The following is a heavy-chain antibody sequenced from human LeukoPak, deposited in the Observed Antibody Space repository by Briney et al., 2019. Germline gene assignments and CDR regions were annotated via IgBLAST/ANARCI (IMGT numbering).Heavy chain of an antibody. J-gene: IGHJ6*03. CDR3: ARHRHIAAAVYYYYMDV. D-gene: IGHD6-13*01. Sequence: GASVKVSCKASGYTFTSYIISWVRQAPGQGLEWMGWINAYNGNTDYAQRVQGRVTMTTDTSTSTAYMELRSLRSDDTAVYYCARHRHIAAAVYYYYMDVWGEGTPVTVSS. CDR2: INAYNGNT. V-gene: IGHV1-18*01. CDR1: GYTFTSYI.